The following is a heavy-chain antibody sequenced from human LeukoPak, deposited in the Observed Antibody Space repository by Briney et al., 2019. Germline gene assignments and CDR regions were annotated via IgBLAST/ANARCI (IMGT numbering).Heavy chain of an antibody. CDR3: ARRSSSCSGGTCDFYYYDS. J-gene: IGHJ4*02. D-gene: IGHD6-6*01. Sequence: GESLKISCKGSGYNFVAHWIVWMRQMPGKGLEWVGRIYSGDAETKYNSSFEGQVTISTDKSITTAYLQWSGLRASDTALYFCARRSSSCSGGTCDFYYYDSWGQGTRVTVSS. CDR1: GYNFVAHW. CDR2: IYSGDAET. V-gene: IGHV5-51*01.